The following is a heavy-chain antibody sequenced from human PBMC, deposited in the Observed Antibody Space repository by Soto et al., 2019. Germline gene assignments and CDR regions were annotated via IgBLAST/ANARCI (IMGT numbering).Heavy chain of an antibody. J-gene: IGHJ4*02. CDR2: IKQDGSEK. V-gene: IGHV3-7*01. Sequence: VQVVESGGGVVQPGRSLRLSCAASGFTFSGYSMSWVRQAPGKGLEWVANIKQDGSEKYYVDSVKGRFTISRDNAKNSLYLQMNSLRADDTAVYYCARQRGCDYWGQGTLVTVSS. CDR1: GFTFSGYS. D-gene: IGHD1-1*01. CDR3: ARQRGCDY.